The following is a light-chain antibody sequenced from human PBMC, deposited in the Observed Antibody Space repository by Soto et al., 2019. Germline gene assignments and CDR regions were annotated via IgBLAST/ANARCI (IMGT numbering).Light chain of an antibody. V-gene: IGLV2-8*01. CDR2: EVN. CDR3: SSYTGGNPSYV. Sequence: QSALTQPPSASGSPGQSVTISCTGTSSDVGGYDYVSWYQQHPGKAPKLMIYEVNIRPSGVSDRFSGSKSGNTASLTVSGRQAEDEADYYCSSYTGGNPSYVFGTGTKVTVL. CDR1: SSDVGGYDY. J-gene: IGLJ1*01.